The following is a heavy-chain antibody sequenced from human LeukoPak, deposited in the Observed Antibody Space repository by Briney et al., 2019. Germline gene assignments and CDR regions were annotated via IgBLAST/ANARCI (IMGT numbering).Heavy chain of an antibody. D-gene: IGHD2-2*01. V-gene: IGHV3-30-3*01. CDR3: AREYRSYYYGMDV. J-gene: IGHJ6*02. CDR1: GFTFSSYA. Sequence: GRSLRLSCAASGFTFSSYAMHWVRQAPGKGLEWVAVISYDGSNKYYADSVKGRFTISRDNSKNTLYLQMNSLRAEDTAVYYCAREYRSYYYGMDVWGQGTTVTVSS. CDR2: ISYDGSNK.